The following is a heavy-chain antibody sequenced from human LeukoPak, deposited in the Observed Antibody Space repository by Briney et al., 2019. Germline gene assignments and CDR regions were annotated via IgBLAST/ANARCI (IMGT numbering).Heavy chain of an antibody. J-gene: IGHJ4*02. CDR3: ARDSGSYYSTFDY. Sequence: GGSLRLSCAASGVTLSTYAMSWARRAPGKGLEWVPGISSSGSGDNTYYADSVKGRFTISRDNSKNTLYLQMNSLRAEDTAVYYCARDSGSYYSTFDYWGQGTLVTVSS. CDR1: GVTLSTYA. CDR2: ISSSGSGDNT. D-gene: IGHD3-10*01. V-gene: IGHV3-23*01.